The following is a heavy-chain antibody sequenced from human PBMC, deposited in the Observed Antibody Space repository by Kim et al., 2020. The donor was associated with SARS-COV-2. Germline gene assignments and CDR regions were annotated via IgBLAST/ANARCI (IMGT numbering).Heavy chain of an antibody. CDR2: INWNGGST. CDR1: GFTFDDYG. D-gene: IGHD3-22*01. V-gene: IGHV3-20*04. Sequence: GGSLRLSCAASGFTFDDYGMSWVRQAPGKGLEWVSGINWNGGSTGYADSVKGRFTISRDNAKNSLYLQMNSLRAEDTALYYCARPDSSGYYYAPDYWGQGTLVTVSS. CDR3: ARPDSSGYYYAPDY. J-gene: IGHJ4*02.